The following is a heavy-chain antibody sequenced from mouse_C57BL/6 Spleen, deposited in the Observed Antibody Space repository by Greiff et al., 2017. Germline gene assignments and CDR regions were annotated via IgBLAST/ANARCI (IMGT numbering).Heavy chain of an antibody. CDR3: ARPEYYGSSYAWFAY. Sequence: DVQLVESGGGLVKPGGSLKLSCAASGFTFSDYGMHWVRQAPEKGLEWVAYISSGSSTIYYAHTVKGRFTISRDNAKTTLFLQMTSLRSEDTAMYYCARPEYYGSSYAWFAYWGQGTLVTVSA. CDR1: GFTFSDYG. CDR2: ISSGSSTI. J-gene: IGHJ3*01. V-gene: IGHV5-17*01. D-gene: IGHD1-1*01.